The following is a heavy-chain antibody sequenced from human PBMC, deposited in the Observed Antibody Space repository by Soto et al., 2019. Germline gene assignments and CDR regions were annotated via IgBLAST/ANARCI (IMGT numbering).Heavy chain of an antibody. J-gene: IGHJ6*02. D-gene: IGHD3-10*01. Sequence: GGSLRLSCAASGFTFSSYGMHWVRQAPGKGLEWVAVISYDGSNKYYADSVKGRFTISRDNSKNTLYLQMNSLRAEDTAVYYCAKDKSGSGSYYYRYYYYYGMDVWGQGTTVTVSS. V-gene: IGHV3-30*18. CDR1: GFTFSSYG. CDR2: ISYDGSNK. CDR3: AKDKSGSGSYYYRYYYYYGMDV.